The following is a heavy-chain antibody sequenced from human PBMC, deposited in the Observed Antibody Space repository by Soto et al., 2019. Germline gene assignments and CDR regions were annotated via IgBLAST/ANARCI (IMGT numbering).Heavy chain of an antibody. CDR2: INPSGGRT. Sequence: ASVKVSCKASGYTFTNYYMHWVRQAPGQGLEWMGIINPSGGRTNYAQKFQGRVTMTRDTSTSTEYLELSSLRSEDTAVYYCARDLSSYSSGWYDLWGRGTLVTVS. CDR1: GYTFTNYY. V-gene: IGHV1-46*01. D-gene: IGHD6-19*01. CDR3: ARDLSSYSSGWYDL. J-gene: IGHJ2*01.